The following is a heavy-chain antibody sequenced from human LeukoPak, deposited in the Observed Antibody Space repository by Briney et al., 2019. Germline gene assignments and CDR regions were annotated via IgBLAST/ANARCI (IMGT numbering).Heavy chain of an antibody. CDR3: ARVGGYCSSTSCEGAFDI. CDR1: GGSISSYY. D-gene: IGHD2-2*01. J-gene: IGHJ3*02. V-gene: IGHV4-59*01. Sequence: SETLSLTCTVSGGSISSYYWSWIRQPPGKGLEWIGYIYYSGSTNYNPSLKSRVTISVDTSKNQFSLKLSSVTAADTAVYYCARVGGYCSSTSCEGAFDIWGQGTMVTVSS. CDR2: IYYSGST.